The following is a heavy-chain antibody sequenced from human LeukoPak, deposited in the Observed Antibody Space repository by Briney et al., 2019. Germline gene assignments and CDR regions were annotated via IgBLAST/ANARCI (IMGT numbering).Heavy chain of an antibody. CDR2: INHSGST. V-gene: IGHV4-34*01. CDR3: HISMEWFGERIDY. J-gene: IGHJ4*02. Sequence: SETLSLTCAVYGGSFSGYYWSWIRQPPGKGLEWSGEINHSGSTNYNPSLKSRVTISVDTSKNQFSLKLSSVTAADTAVYYCHISMEWFGERIDYWGQGTLVTVPS. D-gene: IGHD3-10*01. CDR1: GGSFSGYY.